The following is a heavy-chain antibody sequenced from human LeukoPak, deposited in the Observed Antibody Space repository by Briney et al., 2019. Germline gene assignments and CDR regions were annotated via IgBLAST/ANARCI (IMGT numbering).Heavy chain of an antibody. Sequence: GGSLRLSCAASGFTFDDYAMHWARQAPGKGLEWVSGISWNSGSIGYADSVKGRFTISRDNAKNSLYLQMNSLRAEDTALYYCAKDISAAVVRGGWFDPWGQGTLVTVSS. J-gene: IGHJ5*02. CDR2: ISWNSGSI. D-gene: IGHD6-13*01. CDR3: AKDISAAVVRGGWFDP. CDR1: GFTFDDYA. V-gene: IGHV3-9*01.